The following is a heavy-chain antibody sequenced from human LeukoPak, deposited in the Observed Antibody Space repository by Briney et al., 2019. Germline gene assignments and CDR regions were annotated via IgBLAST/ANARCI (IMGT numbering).Heavy chain of an antibody. Sequence: GGSLRLSCAASGFTFSSYEMNWVRQAPGKGLEWVSYISSSGSNIYYADSVKGRFTISRDNAKNSLYLQMNSLSAEDTAVYYCARGWVSDSFDYWGQGTLVTVSS. CDR3: ARGWVSDSFDY. D-gene: IGHD6-13*01. J-gene: IGHJ4*02. V-gene: IGHV3-48*03. CDR1: GFTFSSYE. CDR2: ISSSGSNI.